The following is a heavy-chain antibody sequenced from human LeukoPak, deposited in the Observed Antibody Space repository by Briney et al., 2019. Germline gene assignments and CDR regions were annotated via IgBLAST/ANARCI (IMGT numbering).Heavy chain of an antibody. Sequence: TSETLSLTCTLCCGSISSYYWSWIRQPPGKGLEWIGYIYYSGSTNYNPSLKTRVTISVDTSKNQFSLKLSSVTAADTAVYYCARDRASIAASRGFDPWGQGTLVTVSS. CDR3: ARDRASIAASRGFDP. D-gene: IGHD6-6*01. CDR2: IYYSGST. J-gene: IGHJ5*02. V-gene: IGHV4-59*01. CDR1: CGSISSYY.